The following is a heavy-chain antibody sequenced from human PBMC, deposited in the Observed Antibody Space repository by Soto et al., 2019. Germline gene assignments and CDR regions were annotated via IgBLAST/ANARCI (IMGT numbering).Heavy chain of an antibody. CDR2: INPNSGGT. V-gene: IGHV1-2*04. CDR3: ARVPGRYSSSWYRVEYYFDY. Sequence: ASVKVSCKASGYTFTGYYMNWVRQAPAQGLEWMGWINPNSGGTNYAQKFQGCVTMTRDTSISTAYMELSRLGSDDTAVYYCARVPGRYSSSWYRVEYYFDYWGQGTLVTVSS. D-gene: IGHD6-13*01. J-gene: IGHJ4*02. CDR1: GYTFTGYY.